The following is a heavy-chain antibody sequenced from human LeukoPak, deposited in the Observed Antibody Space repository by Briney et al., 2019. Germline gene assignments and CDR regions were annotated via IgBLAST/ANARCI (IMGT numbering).Heavy chain of an antibody. J-gene: IGHJ4*02. Sequence: GESLKISCQTSGYIFTTYWIGWVRQMPGKGLEWMGIIYPGDSDTRYSPSFQGQVTISADKSISTAYLQWSSLKASDTAMYYCATQGDVDTAMVGYWGQGTLVTVSS. CDR2: IYPGDSDT. V-gene: IGHV5-51*01. CDR1: GYIFTTYW. CDR3: ATQGDVDTAMVGY. D-gene: IGHD5-18*01.